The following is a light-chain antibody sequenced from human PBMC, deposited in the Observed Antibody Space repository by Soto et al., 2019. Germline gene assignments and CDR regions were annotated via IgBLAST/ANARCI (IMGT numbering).Light chain of an antibody. CDR1: SSKIGNNY. CDR3: GTWDSSLSAV. CDR2: DNN. Sequence: QSVLTQPPSVSAAPGQKVTISCSGSSSKIGNNYVSWYQQLPGTAPKLLIYDNNKRPSGIPDRFSGSKSGTSATLGITGLQTGDEADYYCGTWDSSLSAVFGGGTKVTVL. V-gene: IGLV1-51*01. J-gene: IGLJ2*01.